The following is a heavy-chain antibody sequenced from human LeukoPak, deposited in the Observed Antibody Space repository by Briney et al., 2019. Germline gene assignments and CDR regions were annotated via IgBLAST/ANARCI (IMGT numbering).Heavy chain of an antibody. CDR3: AKGTRGGYGGYYFDY. CDR2: ISWNSGSI. D-gene: IGHD5-12*01. CDR1: GFTFDDYA. V-gene: IGHV3-9*01. Sequence: GGSLRLSCAASGFTFDDYAMHWVRQAPGKGLEWVSGISWNSGSIGYADSVKGRFTISRDNAKNSLYLQMNSLRAEDTALYYCAKGTRGGYGGYYFDYWGQGTLVTVSS. J-gene: IGHJ4*02.